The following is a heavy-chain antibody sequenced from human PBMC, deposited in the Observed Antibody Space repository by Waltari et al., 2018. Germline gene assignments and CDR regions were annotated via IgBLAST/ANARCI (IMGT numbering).Heavy chain of an antibody. CDR1: GGAISSSSYY. D-gene: IGHD2-21*01. CDR2: SYYSRST. V-gene: IGHV4-39*07. J-gene: IGHJ6*02. Sequence: QLQLQESGPGLVKPSETLSLTCTVSGGAISSSSYYWGWIRQPTGKGLELIGSSYYSRSTSYNPSLNSRVTISADASKNQFSLKLSCVTAAATAVYYCARDGPMSATYYGMDVWGQGTTVTVSS. CDR3: ARDGPMSATYYGMDV.